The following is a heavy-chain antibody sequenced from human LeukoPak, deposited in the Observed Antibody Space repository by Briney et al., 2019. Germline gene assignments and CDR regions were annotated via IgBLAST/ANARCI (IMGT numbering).Heavy chain of an antibody. CDR2: IYPGDSAP. V-gene: IGHV5-51*01. CDR3: AKRGAGAAFDY. J-gene: IGHJ4*02. CDR1: GYSFTSYW. Sequence: GASLQISCKGSGYSFTSYWIGWVRQMPGKGLEWMGIIYPGDSAPRYSPSFQGHVTISADKPILTAYLQWSSLKASDTAMYYCAKRGAGAAFDYWGQGTLVTVSS.